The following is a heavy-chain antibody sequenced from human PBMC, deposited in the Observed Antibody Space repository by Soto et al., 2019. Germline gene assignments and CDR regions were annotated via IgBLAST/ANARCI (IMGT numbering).Heavy chain of an antibody. CDR1: GFTFSSYA. V-gene: IGHV3-23*01. CDR3: ASFPYYYAEGITGD. J-gene: IGHJ4*02. Sequence: PGGSLRLSCAASGFTFSSYAMSLVRQSPGKGLEWVSAISGSGGSTYYADSVKGRFTISRDNSKNTLYLQMNSLRAEDTAVYYCASFPYYYAEGITGDWGQGTSVTIYS. D-gene: IGHD3-10*01. CDR2: ISGSGGST.